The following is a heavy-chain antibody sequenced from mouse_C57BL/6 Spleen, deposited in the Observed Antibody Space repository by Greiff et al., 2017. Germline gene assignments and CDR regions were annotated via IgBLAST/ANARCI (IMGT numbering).Heavy chain of an antibody. D-gene: IGHD4-1*01. V-gene: IGHV5-4*01. Sequence: VMLVESGGGLVKPGGSLKLSCAASGFTFSSYAMSWVRQTPENRLEWVATISDGGSYTYYPDNVKGRFTISRDNAKNNLYLQMSHLKSEDTAMYYCAREGTGTGGYYFDYWGQGTTLTVSS. J-gene: IGHJ2*01. CDR1: GFTFSSYA. CDR2: ISDGGSYT. CDR3: AREGTGTGGYYFDY.